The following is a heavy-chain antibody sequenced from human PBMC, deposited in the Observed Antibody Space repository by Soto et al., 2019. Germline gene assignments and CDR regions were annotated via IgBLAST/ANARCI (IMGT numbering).Heavy chain of an antibody. Sequence: PGGSLRLSCAASVFTFSSYAMSWFRQAPGKGLEWVSAISGSGGSTYYADSVKGRFTISRDNSKNTLYLQMNSLRAEDTAVYYCAKDRLRMIVVVSPGAFDIWGQGTMVTVSS. CDR1: VFTFSSYA. CDR2: ISGSGGST. CDR3: AKDRLRMIVVVSPGAFDI. D-gene: IGHD3-22*01. V-gene: IGHV3-23*01. J-gene: IGHJ3*02.